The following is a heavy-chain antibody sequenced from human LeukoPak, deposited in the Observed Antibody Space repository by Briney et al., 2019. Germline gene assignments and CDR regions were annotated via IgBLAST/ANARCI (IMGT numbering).Heavy chain of an antibody. CDR3: ARDPYSGTYGNTYYYYMDV. D-gene: IGHD1-26*01. V-gene: IGHV3-48*03. Sequence: GGSLRLSCAASGFTFSSYEMNRVRQAPGKGLEWVSYITSGGSTIYYADFVKGRFTISRDNARNSLYLQMNSLRVEDTAVYYCARDPYSGTYGNTYYYYMDVWGKGTTVTISS. J-gene: IGHJ6*03. CDR2: ITSGGSTI. CDR1: GFTFSSYE.